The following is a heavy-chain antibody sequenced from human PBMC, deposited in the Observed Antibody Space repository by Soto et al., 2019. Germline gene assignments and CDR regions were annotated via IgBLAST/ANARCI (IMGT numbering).Heavy chain of an antibody. J-gene: IGHJ4*02. CDR1: GFTFSSYA. D-gene: IGHD3-22*01. CDR2: ISGSGGST. Sequence: EVQLLESGGGLVQPGGSLRLSCAASGFTFSSYAMSWVRQAPGKGLEWVSAISGSGGSTYYADSVKGRFTISRDNPKNTLYLQMNSLRAEDTAVYYCAKDPNDSSGYYLSYFDYWGQGTLVTVSS. CDR3: AKDPNDSSGYYLSYFDY. V-gene: IGHV3-23*01.